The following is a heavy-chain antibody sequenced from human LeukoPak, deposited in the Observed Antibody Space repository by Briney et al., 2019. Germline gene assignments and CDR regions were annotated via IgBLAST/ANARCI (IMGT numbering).Heavy chain of an antibody. CDR2: INHSGST. V-gene: IGHV4-34*01. J-gene: IGHJ6*02. D-gene: IGHD3-10*01. Sequence: PSETLSLTCAVYGGSFSGYYWSWIRQPPGKGLEWIGEINHSGSTNYNPSLKSRVTISVDTSKNHFSLKLSSVTAADTAVDYCARACGSYGSGSYYKPSWGMDVWGQGTTVTVSS. CDR3: ARACGSYGSGSYYKPSWGMDV. CDR1: GGSFSGYY.